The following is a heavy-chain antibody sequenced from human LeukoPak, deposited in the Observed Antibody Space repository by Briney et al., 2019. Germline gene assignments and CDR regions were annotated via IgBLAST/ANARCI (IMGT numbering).Heavy chain of an antibody. CDR1: EFPFSSYS. CDR2: IRGTSSYI. J-gene: IGHJ4*02. Sequence: GGSLRLSCAASEFPFSSYSMNWVRQAPGKGLEWVSSIRGTSSYIYYADSMKGRFTISRDNAKNSLYLQMNSLRAEDTAVYYCARGKSGYDIFDYWGQGTLVTVSS. V-gene: IGHV3-21*01. CDR3: ARGKSGYDIFDY. D-gene: IGHD5-12*01.